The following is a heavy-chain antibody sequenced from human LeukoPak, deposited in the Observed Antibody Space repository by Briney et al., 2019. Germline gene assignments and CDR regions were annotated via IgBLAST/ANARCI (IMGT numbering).Heavy chain of an antibody. CDR1: GGSISSSSYY. D-gene: IGHD1-26*01. Sequence: SETLSLTCTVSGGSISSSSYYWGWIRQPPGKGLEWIGSIYYGGSTYYNPSLKSRVTISVDTSKNQFSLKLSSVTAADTAVYYCARLVRGRGSYLAFDIWGQGTMVTVSS. CDR3: ARLVRGRGSYLAFDI. V-gene: IGHV4-39*01. CDR2: IYYGGST. J-gene: IGHJ3*02.